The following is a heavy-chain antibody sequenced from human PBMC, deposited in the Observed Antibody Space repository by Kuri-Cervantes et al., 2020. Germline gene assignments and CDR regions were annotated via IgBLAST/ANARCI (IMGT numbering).Heavy chain of an antibody. J-gene: IGHJ6*02. Sequence: GGSLRLSCAASGFTFSSYSMNWVRQAPGKGLEWVSYISSSSSTIYYADSVKGRFTISRDNAKNSLYLQMNSLRDEDTAVYYCARDEGEWELERQYYYYGMDVWGQGTTVTVSS. D-gene: IGHD1-26*01. CDR2: ISSSSSTI. CDR3: ARDEGEWELERQYYYYGMDV. CDR1: GFTFSSYS. V-gene: IGHV3-48*02.